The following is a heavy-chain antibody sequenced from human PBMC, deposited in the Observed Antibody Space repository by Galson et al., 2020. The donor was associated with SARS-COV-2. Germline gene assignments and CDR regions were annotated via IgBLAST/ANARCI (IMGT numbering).Heavy chain of an antibody. D-gene: IGHD3-22*01. Sequence: GESLKISCAASGFTFSSYWMSWVRQAPGKGLEWVANIKQDGSEKYYVDSVKGRFTISRDNAKNSLYLQMNSLRAEDTAVYYCARDTYYYDSSGYYRSYYYGMDVWGQGTTVTVSS. CDR2: IKQDGSEK. J-gene: IGHJ6*02. V-gene: IGHV3-7*01. CDR1: GFTFSSYW. CDR3: ARDTYYYDSSGYYRSYYYGMDV.